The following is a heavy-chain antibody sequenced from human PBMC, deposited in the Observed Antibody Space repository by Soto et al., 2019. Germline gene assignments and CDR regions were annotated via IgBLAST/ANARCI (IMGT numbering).Heavy chain of an antibody. D-gene: IGHD5-18*01. CDR1: GFTFSSYW. V-gene: IGHV3-7*01. Sequence: HPGGSLRLSCAASGFTFSSYWMSWVRQAPGKGLEWVANIKQDGSEKYYVDSVKGRFTISRDNAKNSLYLQMNSLRAEDTAVYYCARESLRGKTAMVTRPVDYWGQGTLVTVSS. CDR2: IKQDGSEK. CDR3: ARESLRGKTAMVTRPVDY. J-gene: IGHJ4*02.